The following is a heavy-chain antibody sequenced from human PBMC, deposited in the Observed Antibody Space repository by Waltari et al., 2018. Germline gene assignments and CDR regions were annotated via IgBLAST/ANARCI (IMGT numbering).Heavy chain of an antibody. V-gene: IGHV1-69*01. J-gene: IGHJ4*02. Sequence: QVQLVQSGAEVKKPGSSVKVSCKASGGTFSSYAMSWVRQAPGQGLEWMGGIIPIFGTANYAQKVQGRVTITADESTSTAYMELSSLRSEDTAVYYCAPTGDYYDSSGYNYDYWGQGTLVTVSS. D-gene: IGHD3-22*01. CDR1: GGTFSSYA. CDR3: APTGDYYDSSGYNYDY. CDR2: IIPIFGTA.